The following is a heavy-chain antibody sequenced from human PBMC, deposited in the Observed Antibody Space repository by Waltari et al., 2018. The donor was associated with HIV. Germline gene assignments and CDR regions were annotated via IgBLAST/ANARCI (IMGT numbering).Heavy chain of an antibody. D-gene: IGHD3-3*01. V-gene: IGHV3-21*01. J-gene: IGHJ6*02. CDR1: GFTFSSYT. Sequence: EVQLVESGGGLVKPGGSLRLSCAASGFTFSSYTMNWVRQAPGKGLEKVSSISTSSSYIYHTDSVKGRFTISRDNAKNSLYLQMNSLRVEDTAVYYCAREKRFTYYGLDVWGQGP. CDR2: ISTSSSYI. CDR3: AREKRFTYYGLDV.